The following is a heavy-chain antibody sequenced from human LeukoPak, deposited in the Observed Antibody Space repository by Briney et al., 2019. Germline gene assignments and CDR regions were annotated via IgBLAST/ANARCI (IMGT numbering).Heavy chain of an antibody. Sequence: AGGSLRLSCAASGFTFSSYWMHWVRQAPGKGLVWVSRTNSDGSSTSYADSVKGRFTISRDNAKNTLYLQMNSLRAEDTAVYYCARVDGSGSYYRAYYYYGMDVWGQGTTVTVSS. J-gene: IGHJ6*02. CDR3: ARVDGSGSYYRAYYYYGMDV. D-gene: IGHD3-10*01. V-gene: IGHV3-74*01. CDR1: GFTFSSYW. CDR2: TNSDGSST.